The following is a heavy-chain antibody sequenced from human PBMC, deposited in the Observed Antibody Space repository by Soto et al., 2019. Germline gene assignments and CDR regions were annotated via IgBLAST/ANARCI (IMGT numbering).Heavy chain of an antibody. J-gene: IGHJ4*02. D-gene: IGHD6-6*01. CDR3: AKDKYRSSSWCRAFDY. CDR1: ELTISSYA. Sequence: GGSKRHSNAASELTISSYAMSWIRQKPGKGLEWVSAISGSGGSTYYADSVKGRFTISRDNSKNTLYLQMNSLRAEDTAVYHCAKDKYRSSSWCRAFDYWGQGTLVTVSS. V-gene: IGHV3-23*01. CDR2: ISGSGGST.